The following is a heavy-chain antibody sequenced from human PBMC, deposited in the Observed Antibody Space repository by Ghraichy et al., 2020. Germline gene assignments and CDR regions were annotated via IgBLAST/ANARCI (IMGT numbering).Heavy chain of an antibody. J-gene: IGHJ4*02. CDR3: ARSTYYYDSSGYFCDY. CDR1: GFSLSTSGMC. D-gene: IGHD3-22*01. V-gene: IGHV2-70*01. Sequence: SGPTLVKPTQTLTLTCSFSGFSLSTSGMCVSWIRQPPGKALEWLALIDWDDDKYYSTSLKTRLTISKDTSKNQVVLTMTNMDPVDTATYYCARSTYYYDSSGYFCDYWGQGTLVTVSS. CDR2: IDWDDDK.